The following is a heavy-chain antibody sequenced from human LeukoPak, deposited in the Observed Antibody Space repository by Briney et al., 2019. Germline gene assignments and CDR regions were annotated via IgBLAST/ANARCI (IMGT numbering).Heavy chain of an antibody. J-gene: IGHJ4*02. CDR3: AHGLSGVGFNY. D-gene: IGHD3-10*01. CDR1: VDSVSSQSGA. Sequence: SQTLSLTCAISVDSVSSQSGAWNWIRQSPSRGLEWLERTYYRSKWYYEYAVSLKSRVTMIPDTSKNQFFLQLSSVTPEDTAVYYCAHGLSGVGFNYWGQGTLVTVSS. V-gene: IGHV6-1*01. CDR2: TYYRSKWYY.